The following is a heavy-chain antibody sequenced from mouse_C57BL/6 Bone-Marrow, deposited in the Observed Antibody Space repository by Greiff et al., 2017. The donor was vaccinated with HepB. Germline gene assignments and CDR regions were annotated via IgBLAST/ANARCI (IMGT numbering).Heavy chain of an antibody. Sequence: EVQLVESGGGLVKPGGSLKLSCAASGFTFSSYAMSWVRQTPEKRLEWVATISDGGSYTYYPDNVKGRFTISRDNAKNNLYLQMSHLKSEDTAMYYCARDAYVYDGLYAMDYWGQGTSVTLSS. CDR1: GFTFSSYA. J-gene: IGHJ4*01. V-gene: IGHV5-4*01. CDR3: ARDAYVYDGLYAMDY. D-gene: IGHD2-14*01. CDR2: ISDGGSYT.